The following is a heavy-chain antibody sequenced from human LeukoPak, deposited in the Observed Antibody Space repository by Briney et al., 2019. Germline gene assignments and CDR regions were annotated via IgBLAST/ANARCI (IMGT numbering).Heavy chain of an antibody. Sequence: GAPLHTSCKGAGSSFSTYWIGGGRQLPGEGLEWRGIIYPGDSDTRYSPSFPGQVTISADKSISTAYLQWSSLKASDTAMYYCARHYGSSGKDHFDYWGQGTPVTASS. D-gene: IGHD1-26*01. CDR1: GSSFSTYW. CDR3: ARHYGSSGKDHFDY. J-gene: IGHJ4*02. CDR2: IYPGDSDT. V-gene: IGHV5-51*01.